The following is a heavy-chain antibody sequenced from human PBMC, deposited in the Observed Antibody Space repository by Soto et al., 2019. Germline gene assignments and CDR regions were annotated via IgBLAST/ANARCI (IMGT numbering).Heavy chain of an antibody. Sequence: SETLSLTCAVSGDSINSSHWWNWVRQPPGKGLEWIGQISHSGSTNYNPSLTSRVNKSVDKSKNHFSLKLTSVTAADTAVYYCARQSTGYSVEVDYWGQGTLVTVSS. D-gene: IGHD6-13*01. CDR3: ARQSTGYSVEVDY. CDR2: ISHSGST. CDR1: GDSINSSHW. V-gene: IGHV4-4*02. J-gene: IGHJ4*02.